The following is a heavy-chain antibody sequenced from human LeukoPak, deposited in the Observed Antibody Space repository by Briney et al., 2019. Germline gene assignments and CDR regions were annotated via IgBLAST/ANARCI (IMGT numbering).Heavy chain of an antibody. Sequence: GGSLRLSCAASGFTVSSNYMSWVRQAPGKGLEWVSVIYSGSSTYYADSVKGRFTISRDNSKNTLYLQMNSLRAEDTAVYYCAKVSTYFRIAARPRLNWFDPWGQGTLVTVSS. V-gene: IGHV3-66*01. D-gene: IGHD6-6*01. CDR1: GFTVSSNY. J-gene: IGHJ5*02. CDR2: IYSGSST. CDR3: AKVSTYFRIAARPRLNWFDP.